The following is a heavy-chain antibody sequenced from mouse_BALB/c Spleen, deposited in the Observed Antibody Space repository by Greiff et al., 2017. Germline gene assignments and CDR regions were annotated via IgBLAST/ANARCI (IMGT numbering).Heavy chain of an antibody. CDR2: IWGGGST. CDR1: GFSLSRYS. V-gene: IGHV2-6-4*01. CDR3: ARDGGNYVDY. Sequence: QVQLKESGPGLVAPSQSLSITCTVSGFSLSRYSVHWVRQPPGKGLEWLGIIWGGGSTDYNSALKSRLSISKDNSKSQVFLQMNSLQTDDTAMYYCARDGGNYVDYWGQGTTLTVSA. J-gene: IGHJ2*01. D-gene: IGHD1-1*01.